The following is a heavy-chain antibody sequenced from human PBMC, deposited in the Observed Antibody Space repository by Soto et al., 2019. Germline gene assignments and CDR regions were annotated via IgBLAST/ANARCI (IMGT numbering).Heavy chain of an antibody. D-gene: IGHD4-17*01. Sequence: QVQLQESGPGLVKPSQTLSLTCTVFGGSVSSGDDYWSWIRQPPGKGLEWIGSVSYSGETDHNPSHESRIPPVVDTASDQFSLVLISVTDPDTAVYYCARARPGDYGTDWVPGPLVTVSS. CDR2: VSYSGET. J-gene: IGHJ4*02. V-gene: IGHV4-30-4*01. CDR3: ARARPGDYGTD. CDR1: GGSVSSGDDY.